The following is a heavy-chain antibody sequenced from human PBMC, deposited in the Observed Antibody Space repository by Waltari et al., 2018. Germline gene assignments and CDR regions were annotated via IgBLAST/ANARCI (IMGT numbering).Heavy chain of an antibody. CDR1: GLVVSRSF. J-gene: IGHJ4*02. CDR3: ASGTATVSFEF. D-gene: IGHD1-1*01. V-gene: IGHV3-53*01. CDR2: LYSGGDT. Sequence: EVQLVESGGDLIQPGGSLRLSCAASGLVVSRSFVAWVRQAPGKGVVWVSILYSGGDTHFADSVKGRFTISRDDSRNTVYLQMNSLRAEDAALYYCASGTATVSFEFWGQGTQVTVSS.